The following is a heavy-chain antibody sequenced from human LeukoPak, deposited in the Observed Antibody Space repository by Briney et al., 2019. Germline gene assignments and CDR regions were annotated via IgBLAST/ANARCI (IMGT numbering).Heavy chain of an antibody. CDR3: ASQVTIFGVVITPHYYYMDV. CDR1: GGTFSSYA. Sequence: SVKVSCKASGGTFSSYAISWVRQAPGQGLEWMGGIIPIFGTANYAQKFQGRVTITADESTSTAYMELGSLRSEDTAVYYCASQVTIFGVVITPHYYYMDVWGKGTTVTVSS. D-gene: IGHD3-3*01. V-gene: IGHV1-69*13. J-gene: IGHJ6*03. CDR2: IIPIFGTA.